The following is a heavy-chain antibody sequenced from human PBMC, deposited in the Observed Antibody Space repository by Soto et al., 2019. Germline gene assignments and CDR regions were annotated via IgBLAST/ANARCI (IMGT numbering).Heavy chain of an antibody. V-gene: IGHV1-18*01. CDR2: ISAYNGNT. J-gene: IGHJ4*02. D-gene: IGHD1-1*01. CDR1: GYTFTSYG. CDR3: ARYYNWNKPPQYYFDY. Sequence: QVQLVQSGAEVKKPGASVKVSCKASGYTFTSYGISWVRQAPGQGLEWMGWISAYNGNTNYAQKLQGRVTMTTDTSTSTAYIELRSLRSDDTAVYYCARYYNWNKPPQYYFDYWGQGTLVTVAS.